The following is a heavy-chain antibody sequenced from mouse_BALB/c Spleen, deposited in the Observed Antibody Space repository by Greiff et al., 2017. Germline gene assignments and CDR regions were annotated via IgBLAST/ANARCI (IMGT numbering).Heavy chain of an antibody. CDR1: GFTFSSYA. D-gene: IGHD1-1*01. V-gene: IGHV5-9-3*01. CDR2: ISSGGSYT. Sequence: EVKVEESGGGLVKPGGSLKLSCAASGFTFSSYAMSWVRQTPEKRLEWVATISSGGSYTYYPDSVKGRFTISRDNAKNTLYLQMSSLRSEDTAMYYCARHDGSSSWFAYWGQGTLVTVAA. CDR3: ARHDGSSSWFAY. J-gene: IGHJ3*01.